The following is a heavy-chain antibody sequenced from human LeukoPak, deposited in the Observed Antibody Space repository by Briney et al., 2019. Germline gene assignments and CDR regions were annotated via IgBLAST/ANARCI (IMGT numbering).Heavy chain of an antibody. V-gene: IGHV3-21*04. CDR1: GFTFSTYA. D-gene: IGHD5-18*01. CDR2: ISSGGSYI. CDR3: ARGRRDWIQLPVGYYYYMDV. Sequence: GGSLRLSCAASGFTFSTYAMNWVRQAPGKGLEWVSSISSGGSYIYYADSVKGRFTISRDNSKNTLYLQMNSLRAEDTAVYYCARGRRDWIQLPVGYYYYMDVWGKGTTVTVSS. J-gene: IGHJ6*03.